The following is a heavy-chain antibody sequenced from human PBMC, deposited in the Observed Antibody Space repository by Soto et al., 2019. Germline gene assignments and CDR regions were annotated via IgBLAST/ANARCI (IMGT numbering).Heavy chain of an antibody. CDR2: IYYSGST. CDR3: ARGPGGVPTATIDY. CDR1: GGSISSGGYY. J-gene: IGHJ4*02. V-gene: IGHV4-31*03. D-gene: IGHD2-2*01. Sequence: SETLSLTCTVSGGSISSGGYYWSWICQHPGKGLEWIGYIYYSGSTYYNPSLKSRVTISVDTSKNQFSLKLSSVTAADTAVYYCARGPGGVPTATIDYWGQGTLVTVSS.